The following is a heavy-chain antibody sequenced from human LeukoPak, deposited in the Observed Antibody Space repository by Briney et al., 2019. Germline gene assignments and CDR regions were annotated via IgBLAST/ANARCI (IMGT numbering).Heavy chain of an antibody. V-gene: IGHV1-46*01. CDR3: ATSFRAVNWFDP. Sequence: AASVKVSCKASGYTFTRYYMNWVRQPPGQRLEWMGIINPSGGSTNYAQKFQGRVTMTRDTSTSTIYMEVSSLRSEDTAVYYCATSFRAVNWFDPWGQGTLVTVSS. CDR1: GYTFTRYY. CDR2: INPSGGST. D-gene: IGHD3-10*01. J-gene: IGHJ5*02.